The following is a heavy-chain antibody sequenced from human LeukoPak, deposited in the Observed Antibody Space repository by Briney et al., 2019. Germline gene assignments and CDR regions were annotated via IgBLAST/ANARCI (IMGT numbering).Heavy chain of an antibody. D-gene: IGHD2-2*01. Sequence: SETLSLTCAVSGGSISSSNWWSWVRQPPGKGLEWIGEIYHSGSTNYNPSLKSRVTISVDKSKDQFSLKLSSVTAADTAVYYCARGRDIVVVPAALPVYYYYGMDVWGQGTTVTVSS. J-gene: IGHJ6*02. CDR1: GGSISSSNW. V-gene: IGHV4-4*02. CDR3: ARGRDIVVVPAALPVYYYYGMDV. CDR2: IYHSGST.